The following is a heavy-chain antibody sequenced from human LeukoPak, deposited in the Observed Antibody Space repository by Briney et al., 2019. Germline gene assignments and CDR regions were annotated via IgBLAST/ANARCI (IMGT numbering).Heavy chain of an antibody. CDR1: GGSFTNTSY. Sequence: SESLSLTCGASGGSFTNTSYWTGVRPPPGKGVELIGEGNLQGSTKYEPSLMGRVAISVDTSEDHISLQLTSVTAADTAVYYCAREGGPYRPLDYSGQGTLVTVSS. J-gene: IGHJ4*02. V-gene: IGHV4-4*02. CDR2: GNLQGST. CDR3: AREGGPYRPLDY.